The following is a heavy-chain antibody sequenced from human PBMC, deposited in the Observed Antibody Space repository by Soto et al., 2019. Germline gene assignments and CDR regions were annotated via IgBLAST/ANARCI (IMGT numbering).Heavy chain of an antibody. CDR1: GFTFSSFA. V-gene: IGHV3-30-3*01. CDR3: ARAYYDFWSASPEDV. D-gene: IGHD3-3*01. J-gene: IGHJ6*02. CDR2: MSYDGNNQ. Sequence: QVQLVESGGGVVQPGRSLRLSCAASGFTFSSFALHWVRQAPGKGLACVAVMSYDGNNQYYADSVKGRFTLSRDNSKNTLYLQMNSLRAEDTAVYYCARAYYDFWSASPEDVWGQGTTVTVSS.